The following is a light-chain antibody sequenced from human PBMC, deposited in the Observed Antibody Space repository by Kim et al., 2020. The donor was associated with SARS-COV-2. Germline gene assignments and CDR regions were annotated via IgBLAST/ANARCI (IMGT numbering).Light chain of an antibody. CDR2: QDN. J-gene: IGLJ1*01. CDR1: KLGDKY. CDR3: QAWDSSTFYV. V-gene: IGLV3-1*01. Sequence: SSELTQPPSVSVSPGQTASITCSGDKLGDKYACWYQQKPGQSPVLVIYQDNKRPSGIPERFSGSNSGNTATLTISGTQAMDEADYYCQAWDSSTFYVFGTGTKVTVL.